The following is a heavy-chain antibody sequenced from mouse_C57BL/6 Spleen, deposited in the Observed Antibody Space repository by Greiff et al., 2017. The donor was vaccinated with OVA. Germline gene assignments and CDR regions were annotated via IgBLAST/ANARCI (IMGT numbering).Heavy chain of an antibody. Sequence: QVQLQQSGAELVKPGASVKMSCKASGYTFTSYWITWVKQRPGQGLEWIGDIYPGSGSTNYNEKFKSKATLTVDTSSSTAYMQLSSLTSEDSAVYYCARPYDYDRYYAMDYWGQGTSVTVSS. V-gene: IGHV1-55*01. CDR1: GYTFTSYW. D-gene: IGHD2-4*01. CDR2: IYPGSGST. J-gene: IGHJ4*01. CDR3: ARPYDYDRYYAMDY.